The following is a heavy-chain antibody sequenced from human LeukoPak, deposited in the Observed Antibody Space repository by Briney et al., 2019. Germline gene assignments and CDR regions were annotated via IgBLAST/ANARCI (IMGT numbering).Heavy chain of an antibody. CDR3: ARSPAWNLYYFDY. CDR2: IKQDGSEK. V-gene: IGHV3-7*01. CDR1: GFTFSSYW. J-gene: IGHJ4*02. D-gene: IGHD1-7*01. Sequence: TGGSLRLSCAASGFTFSSYWMSRVRQAPGKGLEWVANIKQDGSEKYYVDSVKGRFTIARDNAKNSLYLQMNSLRAEDTAVYYCARSPAWNLYYFDYWGQGTLVTVSS.